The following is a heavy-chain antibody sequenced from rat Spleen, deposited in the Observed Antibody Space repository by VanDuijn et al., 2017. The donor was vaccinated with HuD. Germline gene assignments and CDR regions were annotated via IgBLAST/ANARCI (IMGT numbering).Heavy chain of an antibody. D-gene: IGHD1-5*01. CDR3: TREGYRYNSYYFDY. Sequence: EVQLVESGGGLVQPGRSMKLSCAASGFTFSNYYMAWVRQAPTKGLEWVASITPGGDNSYYRDSVKGRFTVSRDNAKSSLYLQMDSLRSEDSATYYCTREGYRYNSYYFDYWGQGVMVTVSS. CDR1: GFTFSNYY. V-gene: IGHV5-25*01. J-gene: IGHJ2*01. CDR2: ITPGGDNS.